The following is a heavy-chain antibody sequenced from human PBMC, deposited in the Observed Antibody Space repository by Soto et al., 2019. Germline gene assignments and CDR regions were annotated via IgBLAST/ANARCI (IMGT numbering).Heavy chain of an antibody. CDR1: GGSLRGGGYS. V-gene: IGHV4-30-2*01. CDR2: IYHSGST. D-gene: IGHD3-10*01. Sequence: SEPMSLTCAFSGGSLRGGGYSWSWIRQPPGKGLEWIGYIYHSGSTYYNPSLKSRVTISVDRSKNQFSLKLSSVTAADTAVYYCASGPSGGSGTDYFDYWGQGTLVTVSS. CDR3: ASGPSGGSGTDYFDY. J-gene: IGHJ4*02.